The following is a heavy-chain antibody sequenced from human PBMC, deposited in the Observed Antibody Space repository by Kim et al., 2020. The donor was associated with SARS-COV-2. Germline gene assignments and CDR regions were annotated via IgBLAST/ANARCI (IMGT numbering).Heavy chain of an antibody. CDR3: ARYFADYGDYGWYFDY. V-gene: IGHV1-69*13. J-gene: IGHJ4*02. CDR2: IIPIFGTA. Sequence: SVKVSCKASGGTFSSYAISWVRQAPGQGLEWMGGIIPIFGTANYAQKFQGRVTITADESTSTAYMELSSLRSEDTAVYYCARYFADYGDYGWYFDYWGQGTLVTVSS. CDR1: GGTFSSYA. D-gene: IGHD4-17*01.